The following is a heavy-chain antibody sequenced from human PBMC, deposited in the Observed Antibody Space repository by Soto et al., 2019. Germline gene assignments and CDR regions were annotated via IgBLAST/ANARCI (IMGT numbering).Heavy chain of an antibody. Sequence: GGSLRLSCAASGFTFSSYAMSWVRQAPGKGLEWVSAISGSGGSTYYADSVKGRFTISRDNSKNTLYLQMNSLRAEDPAVYYCAKVDGTSIFGVVTQGNDYWGQGTLVTVSS. V-gene: IGHV3-23*01. CDR3: AKVDGTSIFGVVTQGNDY. D-gene: IGHD3-3*01. CDR2: ISGSGGST. CDR1: GFTFSSYA. J-gene: IGHJ4*02.